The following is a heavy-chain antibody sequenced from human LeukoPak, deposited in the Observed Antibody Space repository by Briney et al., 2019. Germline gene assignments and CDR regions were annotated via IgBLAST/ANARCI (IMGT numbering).Heavy chain of an antibody. V-gene: IGHV1-2*02. CDR2: VNPNSGGR. D-gene: IGHD6-13*01. Sequence: ASVKVSCKSSGYTFTGYYIHWVRQAPGQGLEWMGWVNPNSGGRNYAQKFQGRVTMTRDTTISTAYMELSSLRSDDTAVYYCARSQWGIESAGLDYWGQGTLVSVSS. CDR3: ARSQWGIESAGLDY. CDR1: GYTFTGYY. J-gene: IGHJ4*02.